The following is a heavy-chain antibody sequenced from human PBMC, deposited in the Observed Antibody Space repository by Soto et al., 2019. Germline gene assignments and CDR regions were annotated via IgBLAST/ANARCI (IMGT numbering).Heavy chain of an antibody. Sequence: LSLTCTVSGGSISGSSYYWGWIRQPPGKGLECIGSVHYSGSTDYNPSLKSRVTISVDTSRNQFSLKLTSVTAADTAVYFCASFSGATYGDYGGGINYWGQGTLVTVSS. J-gene: IGHJ4*02. CDR3: ASFSGATYGDYGGGINY. CDR1: GGSISGSSYY. V-gene: IGHV4-39*01. D-gene: IGHD4-17*01. CDR2: VHYSGST.